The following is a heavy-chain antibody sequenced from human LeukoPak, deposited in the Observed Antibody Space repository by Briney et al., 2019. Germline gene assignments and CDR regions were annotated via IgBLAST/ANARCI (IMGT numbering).Heavy chain of an antibody. CDR1: GYTFTGYY. V-gene: IGHV1-2*02. CDR3: ARGGYDYVWGSYRYYWFDP. CDR2: INPNSGGT. D-gene: IGHD3-16*02. J-gene: IGHJ5*02. Sequence: GASVKVSCKASGYTFTGYYMHWVRQAPGQGLEWMGWINPNSGGTNYAQKFQGRVTMTRDTSISTAYMELSRLRSGDTAVYYCARGGYDYVWGSYRYYWFDPWGQGTLVTVSS.